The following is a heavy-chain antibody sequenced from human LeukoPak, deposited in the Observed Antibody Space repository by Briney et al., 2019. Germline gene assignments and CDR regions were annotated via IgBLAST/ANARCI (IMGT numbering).Heavy chain of an antibody. CDR1: GFTFSSCW. CDR2: IKQDGSEI. D-gene: IGHD2-15*01. V-gene: IGHV3-7*01. CDR3: ARDTGFCSGGSCYSGGFDP. Sequence: TGGSLRLSCAASGFTFSSCWMTWVRQSPGKGLEWVANIKQDGSEIYYVDSVKGRFTISRDNAKNSLYLQMNSLRAEDTAVYYCARDTGFCSGGSCYSGGFDPWGQGTLVTVSS. J-gene: IGHJ5*02.